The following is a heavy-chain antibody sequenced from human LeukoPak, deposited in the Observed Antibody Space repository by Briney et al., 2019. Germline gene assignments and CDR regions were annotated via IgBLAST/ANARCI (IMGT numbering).Heavy chain of an antibody. J-gene: IGHJ4*02. CDR1: VYTFTSYD. CDR3: ASALRGCSGGSCYSTALYYFDY. D-gene: IGHD2-15*01. Sequence: ASVKVSYKASVYTFTSYDINWVRQATGQGLEWMGWMNPNSGNTGYAQKFQGRVTMTRNTSISTAYMELSSLRSEDTAVYYCASALRGCSGGSCYSTALYYFDYWGQGTLVTVSS. V-gene: IGHV1-8*01. CDR2: MNPNSGNT.